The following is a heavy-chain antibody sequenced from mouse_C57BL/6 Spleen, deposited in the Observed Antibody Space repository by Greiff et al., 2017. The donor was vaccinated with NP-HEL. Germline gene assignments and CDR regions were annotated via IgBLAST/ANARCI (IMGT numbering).Heavy chain of an antibody. CDR2: IDPSDSET. CDR1: GYTFTSYW. V-gene: IGHV1-52*01. D-gene: IGHD3-2*02. J-gene: IGHJ4*01. CDR3: ARALDSSGYVGNYAMDY. Sequence: QVQLQQSGAELVRPGSSVKLSCKASGYTFTSYWMHWVKQRPIQGLEWIGNIDPSDSETHYNQKFKDKATLTVDKSSSTAYMQLSSLTSEDSAVYYSARALDSSGYVGNYAMDYWGQGTSVTVSS.